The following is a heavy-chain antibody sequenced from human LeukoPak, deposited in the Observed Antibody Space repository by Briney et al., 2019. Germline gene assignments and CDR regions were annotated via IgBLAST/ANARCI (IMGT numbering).Heavy chain of an antibody. J-gene: IGHJ4*02. V-gene: IGHV4-59*01. CDR3: AAANYDILTGYYLGFDY. CDR1: GGSISSYY. CDR2: IYYSGST. D-gene: IGHD3-9*01. Sequence: SETLSLTCTVSGGSISSYYWSWIRQPPGKGLEWIGYIYYSGSTNYNPSLKSRVTISVDTSKNQFSLKLSSVTAADTAVYYCAAANYDILTGYYLGFDYWGQGTLVTVSS.